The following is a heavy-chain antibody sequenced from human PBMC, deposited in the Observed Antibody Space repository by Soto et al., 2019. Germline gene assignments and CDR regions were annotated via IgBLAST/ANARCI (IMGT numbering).Heavy chain of an antibody. J-gene: IGHJ4*02. CDR2: TYYRSKWYN. CDR1: GDSVSSNSAA. D-gene: IGHD6-19*01. Sequence: SPTLSLTCAISGDSVSSNSAAGGCLSHSASRVLEWLGRTYYRSKWYNDYAVSVKCRITINPDTSKNQFSLQLNAVTPEDTAVYYCARGPAHEVAGFDYWGQGTLVTVAS. CDR3: ARGPAHEVAGFDY. V-gene: IGHV6-1*01.